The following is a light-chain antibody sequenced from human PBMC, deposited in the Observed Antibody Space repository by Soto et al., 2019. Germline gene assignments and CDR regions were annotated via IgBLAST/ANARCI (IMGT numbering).Light chain of an antibody. V-gene: IGKV3-15*01. Sequence: EMVVTQSPSTLSVSPGERATLSCRASQSVGNNFAWYQQKPGQAPRLLIFATSTRATGVPARFSGSGSGTEFTFTISSLQSEDFAVYYCQQYGDWPLTFGGGAKVEIE. J-gene: IGKJ4*01. CDR1: QSVGNN. CDR2: ATS. CDR3: QQYGDWPLT.